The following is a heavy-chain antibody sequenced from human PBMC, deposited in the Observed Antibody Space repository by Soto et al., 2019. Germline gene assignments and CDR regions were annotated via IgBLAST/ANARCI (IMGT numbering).Heavy chain of an antibody. J-gene: IGHJ3*02. D-gene: IGHD3-22*01. CDR2: INPNSGGT. CDR1: GYTFTGYY. V-gene: IGHV1-2*04. Sequence: QVQLVQSGAEVKKPGASVKVSCKASGYTFTGYYMHWVRQAPGQGLEWMGWINPNSGGTNYAQKFQGWVTMTRDTSISTAYMELSRLRSDDTAVYYCARVPYYYDSRGFDDAFDIWGQGTMVTVSS. CDR3: ARVPYYYDSRGFDDAFDI.